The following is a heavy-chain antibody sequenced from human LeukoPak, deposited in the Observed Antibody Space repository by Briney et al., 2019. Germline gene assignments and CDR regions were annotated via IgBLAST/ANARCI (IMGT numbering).Heavy chain of an antibody. J-gene: IGHJ5*02. Sequence: ASVKVSCKASGYTFTSYAISWVRQAPGQGLEWMGGIIPIFGTANYAQKFQGRVTITADESTSTAYIELSSLRSEDTAVYYCARDRISSWYHSHWFDPWGQGTLVTVSS. V-gene: IGHV1-69*13. D-gene: IGHD6-13*01. CDR1: GYTFTSYA. CDR2: IIPIFGTA. CDR3: ARDRISSWYHSHWFDP.